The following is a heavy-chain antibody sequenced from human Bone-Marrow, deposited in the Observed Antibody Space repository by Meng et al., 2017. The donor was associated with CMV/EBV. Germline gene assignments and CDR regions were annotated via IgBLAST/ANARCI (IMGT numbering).Heavy chain of an antibody. D-gene: IGHD3-10*01. V-gene: IGHV3-72*01. CDR1: GFTISDHY. CDR2: IRKKVNSYTT. J-gene: IGHJ4*02. CDR3: VRRRGSGLTDY. Sequence: AASGFTISDHYMDWVRQAPGKGLEWVGRIRKKVNSYTTEYAASVEGRFIISRDDSRNSLYLQMNSLKTEDTAVYYCVRRRGSGLTDYWGQGTLVTVSS.